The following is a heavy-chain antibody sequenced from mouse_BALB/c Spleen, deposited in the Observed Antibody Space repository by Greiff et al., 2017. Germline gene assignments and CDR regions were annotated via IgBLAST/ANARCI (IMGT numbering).Heavy chain of an antibody. V-gene: IGHV5-12-1*01. CDR1: GFAFSSYD. CDR2: ISSGGGST. J-gene: IGHJ4*01. D-gene: IGHD1-1*01. Sequence: EVKLVESGGGLVKPGGSLKLSCAASGFAFSSYDMSWVRQTPEKRLEWVAYISSGGGSTYYPDTVKGRFTISRDNAKNTLYLEMSSLRSEDTAMYYCARVYYYGSSRYYAMDYWGQGTSVTVSS. CDR3: ARVYYYGSSRYYAMDY.